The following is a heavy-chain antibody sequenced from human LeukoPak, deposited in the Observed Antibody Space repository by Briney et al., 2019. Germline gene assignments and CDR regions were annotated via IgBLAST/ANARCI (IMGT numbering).Heavy chain of an antibody. Sequence: GASVKVSCKAPGGTFNSYGISWVRQAPGQGLEWMGGVIPMFGPAKYAPKFQGRATMTTDASTSTAYMVLNSLRSEDTATYFCARGELGDSSGFAHFDSWGQGTLVTVSS. CDR1: GGTFNSYG. J-gene: IGHJ4*02. D-gene: IGHD3-22*01. CDR3: ARGELGDSSGFAHFDS. CDR2: VIPMFGPA. V-gene: IGHV1-69*05.